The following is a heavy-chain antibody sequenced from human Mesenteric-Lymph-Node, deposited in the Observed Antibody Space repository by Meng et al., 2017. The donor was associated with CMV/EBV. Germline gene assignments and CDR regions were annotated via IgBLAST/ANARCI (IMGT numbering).Heavy chain of an antibody. Sequence: GGSLRLSCTASGLTFSSYAMSWVRQTAGRGLECVSSISGSGGGTYYADSVKGRFTISRDNSQDTLYLYMNSLRAEDTAVYYCAKDRYTGNYWDMDVWGQGTTVTVSS. CDR1: GLTFSSYA. J-gene: IGHJ6*02. V-gene: IGHV3-23*01. CDR2: ISGSGGGT. CDR3: AKDRYTGNYWDMDV. D-gene: IGHD1-26*01.